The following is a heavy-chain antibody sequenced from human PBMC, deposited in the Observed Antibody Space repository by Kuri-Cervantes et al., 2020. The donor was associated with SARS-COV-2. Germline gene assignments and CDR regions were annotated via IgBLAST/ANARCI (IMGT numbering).Heavy chain of an antibody. CDR1: GFTFSSYA. D-gene: IGHD6-19*01. CDR3: AKVINSGSWFDP. CDR2: ISGSGGST. Sequence: GESLKISCAASGFTFSSYAMSWVRQAPGKGLEWVSAISGSGGSTYYADSVKGRFTIHRDNSKNTLYLQMNSLRAEDKAVYYCAKVINSGSWFDPWGQGTLVTVSS. J-gene: IGHJ5*02. V-gene: IGHV3-23*01.